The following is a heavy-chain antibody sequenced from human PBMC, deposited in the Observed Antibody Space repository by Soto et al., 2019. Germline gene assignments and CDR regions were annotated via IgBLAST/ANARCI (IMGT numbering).Heavy chain of an antibody. D-gene: IGHD6-19*01. J-gene: IGHJ4*02. CDR2: ISWDGGST. V-gene: IGHV3-43*01. CDR1: GFTFDDYT. CDR3: AKDLTRRIAVWGGVSY. Sequence: EVQLVESGGVMVQPGGSLRLSCAASGFTFDDYTMHWVRQAPGKGLEWVSLISWDGGSTYYADSVKGRFTISRDNSKNSLYLQMNSLRTEDTALYYCAKDLTRRIAVWGGVSYWGQGTLVTVSS.